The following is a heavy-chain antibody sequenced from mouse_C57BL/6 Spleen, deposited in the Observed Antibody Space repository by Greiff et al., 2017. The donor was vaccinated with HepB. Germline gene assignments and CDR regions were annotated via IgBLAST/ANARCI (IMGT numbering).Heavy chain of an antibody. CDR1: GFTFSSYG. D-gene: IGHD2-4*01. Sequence: EVKLVESGGDLVKPGGSLKLSCAASGFTFSSYGMSWVRPTPDKRLEWVATISSGGSYTYYPDSVKGRFTISRDNAKNTLYLQMSSLKSEDSAMYYCARYDYDGYAMDYWGQGTSVTVSS. V-gene: IGHV5-6*01. J-gene: IGHJ4*01. CDR2: ISSGGSYT. CDR3: ARYDYDGYAMDY.